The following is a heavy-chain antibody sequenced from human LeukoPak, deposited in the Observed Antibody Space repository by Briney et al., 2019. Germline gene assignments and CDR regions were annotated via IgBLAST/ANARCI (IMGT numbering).Heavy chain of an antibody. J-gene: IGHJ4*02. CDR3: ATDLTAVAATY. CDR2: FDPEDGEA. V-gene: IGHV1-24*01. CDR1: GYTLTEFS. D-gene: IGHD6-19*01. Sequence: VASVKVSCKVSGYTLTEFSMHWVRQAPGNGLEWIGGFDPEDGEAIYAQKFQGRVTMTEDTSTDTSYMGLSSLRSEDTAMYYCATDLTAVAATYWGQGTLVTVSS.